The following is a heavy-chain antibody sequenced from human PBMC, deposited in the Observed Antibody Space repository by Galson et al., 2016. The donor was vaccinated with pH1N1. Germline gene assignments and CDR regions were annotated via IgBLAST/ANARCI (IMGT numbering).Heavy chain of an antibody. Sequence: SVKVSCKASGYTFTNYGISWVRQAPGQGLEWMGWISAYNGNTNYAQKLQGRVTMTTDTSTSTAYVELRSLRSDDTAVYYCARDPWGSSSWYDYWGQGTLVTVSS. V-gene: IGHV1-18*01. J-gene: IGHJ4*02. CDR2: ISAYNGNT. CDR1: GYTFTNYG. D-gene: IGHD6-13*01. CDR3: ARDPWGSSSWYDY.